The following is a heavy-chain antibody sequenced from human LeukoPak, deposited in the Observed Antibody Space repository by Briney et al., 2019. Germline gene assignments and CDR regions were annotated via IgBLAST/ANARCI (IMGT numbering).Heavy chain of an antibody. CDR2: INHSGST. Sequence: SETLSLTCAVYGGSFSDYYWSWIRQPPGKGLEWIGEINHSGSTNYNPSLKSRVTISVDTSKNQFSLKLSSVTAADTAVYYCARGHRFDPWGQGTLVTVFS. J-gene: IGHJ5*02. V-gene: IGHV4-34*01. CDR3: ARGHRFDP. CDR1: GGSFSDYY.